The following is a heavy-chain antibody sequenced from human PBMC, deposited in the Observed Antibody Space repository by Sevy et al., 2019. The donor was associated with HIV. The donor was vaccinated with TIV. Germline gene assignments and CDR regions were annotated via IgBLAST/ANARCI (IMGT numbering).Heavy chain of an antibody. CDR3: ARPGSGWFEFDS. D-gene: IGHD6-19*01. J-gene: IGHJ4*02. CDR1: GFTFSRYS. CDR2: IGSTGPTI. Sequence: GGSLRLSCVASGFTFSRYSMNWVRQAPGKGLEWVSNIGSTGPTIYYADSVKGRFTTSRVNAKNSLYLQMNSLREEDTAVYYCARPGSGWFEFDSWGQGTLVTVSS. V-gene: IGHV3-48*02.